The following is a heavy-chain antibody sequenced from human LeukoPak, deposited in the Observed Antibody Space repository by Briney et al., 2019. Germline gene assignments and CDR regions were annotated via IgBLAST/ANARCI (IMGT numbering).Heavy chain of an antibody. Sequence: GGSLRLSCAAPGFTFSNAWMSWVRQAPGKGLEWVGRIKSKTDGGTTDYAAPVKGRFTISRDDSKYTLYLQMNSLKTEDTAVYYCTTGNYYDSSGYYYGAAFDIWGQGTMVTVSS. D-gene: IGHD3-22*01. J-gene: IGHJ3*02. CDR1: GFTFSNAW. CDR2: IKSKTDGGTT. V-gene: IGHV3-15*01. CDR3: TTGNYYDSSGYYYGAAFDI.